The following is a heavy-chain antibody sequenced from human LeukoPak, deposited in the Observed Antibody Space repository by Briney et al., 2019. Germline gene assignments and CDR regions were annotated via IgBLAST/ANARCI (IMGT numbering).Heavy chain of an antibody. D-gene: IGHD6-19*01. CDR3: AKHWGLIAVAGIYFDY. V-gene: IGHV3-23*01. CDR1: GFTFSSYA. Sequence: PGGSLRLSCAASGFTFSSYAMSWVRQAPGKGLEWVSAISGSGGSTYYADSVKGRFTISRDNSKNTLYLQMNSLRAEDTAVYYCAKHWGLIAVAGIYFDYWGQGTLVTVSS. CDR2: ISGSGGST. J-gene: IGHJ4*02.